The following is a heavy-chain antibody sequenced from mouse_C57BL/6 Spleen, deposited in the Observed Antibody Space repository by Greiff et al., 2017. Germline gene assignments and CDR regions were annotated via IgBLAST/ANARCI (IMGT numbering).Heavy chain of an antibody. Sequence: EVKVEESGEGLVKPGGSLKLSCAASGFTFSSYAMSWVRQTPEKRLEWVAYISSGGDYIYYADTVKGRFTISRDNARNTLYMQMSSLKSEDTAMYYCTREQGYFDYWGQGTTLSVSS. J-gene: IGHJ2*01. CDR2: ISSGGDYI. V-gene: IGHV5-9-1*02. CDR3: TREQGYFDY. CDR1: GFTFSSYA.